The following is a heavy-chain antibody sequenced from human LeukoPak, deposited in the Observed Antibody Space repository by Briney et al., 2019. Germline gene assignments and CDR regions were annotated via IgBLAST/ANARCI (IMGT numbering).Heavy chain of an antibody. CDR1: GFSFGDYA. CDR3: TRDIDADYVDY. Sequence: SGGSLRLSCTASGFSFGDYAMSWVRQAPGKGLEWIGFIRSKAYGGTTEYAASVKGRLIISRDDSKSIAYLQMNSLITEDTAVYYCTRDIDADYVDYWGQGTLVTVSS. D-gene: IGHD2-15*01. V-gene: IGHV3-49*04. CDR2: IRSKAYGGTT. J-gene: IGHJ4*02.